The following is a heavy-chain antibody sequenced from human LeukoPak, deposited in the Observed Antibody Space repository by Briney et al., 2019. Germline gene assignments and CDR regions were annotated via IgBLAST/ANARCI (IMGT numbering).Heavy chain of an antibody. J-gene: IGHJ3*02. CDR3: ARDSTLERAFDI. CDR2: ISYDGSNK. CDR1: GFTFSSYA. Sequence: GRSLRLSCAASGFTFSSYAMHWVRQAPGKGLEWVAVISYDGSNKYYADSVKGRFTISRDNSKNTLYLQMNSLRAEDTAVYYCARDSTLERAFDIWGQGTMVTVPS. D-gene: IGHD5-24*01. V-gene: IGHV3-30*04.